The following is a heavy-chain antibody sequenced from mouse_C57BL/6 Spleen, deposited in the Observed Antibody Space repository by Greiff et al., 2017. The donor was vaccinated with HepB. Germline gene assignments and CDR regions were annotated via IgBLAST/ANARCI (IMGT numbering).Heavy chain of an antibody. J-gene: IGHJ2*01. Sequence: VQLQQSGAELVKPGASVKISCKASGYAFSSYWMNWVKQRPGKGLEWIGQIYPGDGDTNYNGKFKGKATLTADKSSSTAYMQLSSLTSEDSAVYFCAREGIYDGYYDYFDYWGQGTTLTVSS. V-gene: IGHV1-80*01. CDR2: IYPGDGDT. CDR1: GYAFSSYW. CDR3: AREGIYDGYYDYFDY. D-gene: IGHD2-3*01.